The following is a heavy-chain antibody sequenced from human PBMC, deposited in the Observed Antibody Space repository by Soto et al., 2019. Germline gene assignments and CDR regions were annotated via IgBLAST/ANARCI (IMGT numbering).Heavy chain of an antibody. D-gene: IGHD6-6*01. CDR2: IIPIFGTA. Sequence: QVQQVQSGAEVKKPGSSVKVSCKASGGTFSSYAISWVRQAPGQGLEWMRGIIPIFGTANYAQKFQCRVTITADESTSTAYMELSSLRSEDTAVYYCAINEQLGVWFDPWGQGTLVTVSS. V-gene: IGHV1-69*12. J-gene: IGHJ5*02. CDR1: GGTFSSYA. CDR3: AINEQLGVWFDP.